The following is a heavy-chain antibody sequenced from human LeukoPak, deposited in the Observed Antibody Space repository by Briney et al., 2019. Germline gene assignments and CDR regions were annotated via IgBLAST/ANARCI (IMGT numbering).Heavy chain of an antibody. D-gene: IGHD6-6*01. CDR1: GGSISSYY. V-gene: IGHV4-4*07. Sequence: PSETLSLTCTVSGGSISSYYWSWLRQPAGKGLEWIGRIYTSGSTNYNPSLKSRVTMSVDTSKNRFSLKLSSVTAADTAVYYCARDRYSSSLAWYYYMDVWGKGTTVTVSS. J-gene: IGHJ6*03. CDR2: IYTSGST. CDR3: ARDRYSSSLAWYYYMDV.